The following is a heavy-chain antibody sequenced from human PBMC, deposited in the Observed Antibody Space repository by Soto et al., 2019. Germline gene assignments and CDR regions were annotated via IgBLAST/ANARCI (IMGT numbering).Heavy chain of an antibody. CDR1: GFTFSSYW. CDR3: ARDIVVVVATSDYGMDV. J-gene: IGHJ6*02. V-gene: IGHV3-74*01. D-gene: IGHD2-15*01. Sequence: EVQRVESGGGLVQPGGSLRLSCAASGFTFSSYWMHWVRQVPGKGLVWVSRINSDGSSTTYADYVRGRFTISRDNAKNTLYLQMHSLRAEDTAVYYCARDIVVVVATSDYGMDVWGQGTTVTVSS. CDR2: INSDGSST.